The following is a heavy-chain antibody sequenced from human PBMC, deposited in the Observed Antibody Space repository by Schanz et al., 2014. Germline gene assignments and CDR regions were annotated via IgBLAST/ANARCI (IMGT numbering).Heavy chain of an antibody. V-gene: IGHV3-23*04. CDR2: ISGRGGRT. D-gene: IGHD2-2*02. J-gene: IGHJ4*01. CDR1: GFIFNDYY. CDR3: ATQYCSGTTCYTDSWDH. Sequence: VQLVESGGGLVKPGGSLRLSCAASGFIFNDYYMNWIRQAPGKGLEWVSAISGRGGRTYYADSVKGRFTISRDNSKNTLYLQMNSLRAEDTAVYYCATQYCSGTTCYTDSWDHWGQGTLVTVSS.